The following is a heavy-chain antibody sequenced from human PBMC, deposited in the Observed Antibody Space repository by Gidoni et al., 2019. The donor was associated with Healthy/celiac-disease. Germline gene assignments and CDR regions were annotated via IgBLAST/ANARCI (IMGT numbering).Heavy chain of an antibody. CDR3: ARMTTVTFPLYYFDY. D-gene: IGHD4-4*01. V-gene: IGHV2-26*01. J-gene: IGHJ4*02. CDR2: IVSNDEK. Sequence: QVTLKESGPVLVKPTETLTLTCTVSGFSLSNARMGVSWIRQPPGKALELLAHIVSNDEKSYSTSLKSRLTISKDTSKSQVVLTMTNMDPVDTATYDCARMTTVTFPLYYFDYWGQGTLVTVSS. CDR1: GFSLSNARMG.